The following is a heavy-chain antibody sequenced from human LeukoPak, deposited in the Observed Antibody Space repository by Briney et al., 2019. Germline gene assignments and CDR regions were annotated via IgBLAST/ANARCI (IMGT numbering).Heavy chain of an antibody. CDR3: AVGYGPTKFDY. V-gene: IGHV5-51*01. CDR1: GYSFTNYW. D-gene: IGHD3-10*01. J-gene: IGHJ4*02. Sequence: GESLKISCKGSGYSFTNYWIGWVRQTPGKGLEWMGIINPDDSEIKYSPSLQGQVTISADKSISTAYLQWSSLKASDTAMYYCAVGYGPTKFDYWGQGTLVTVSS. CDR2: INPDDSEI.